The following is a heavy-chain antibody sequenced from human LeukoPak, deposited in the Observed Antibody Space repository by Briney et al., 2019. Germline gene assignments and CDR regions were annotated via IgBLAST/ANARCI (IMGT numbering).Heavy chain of an antibody. V-gene: IGHV1-2*02. CDR3: AKVRAYDFWSGERAFDI. Sequence: ASVKVSCKASGYTFTGYYMHWVRQAPGQGLEWMGWINPNSGGTNYAQKFQGRVTMTRDTSISTAYMELSRLRSDDTAVYYCAKVRAYDFWSGERAFDIWGQGTMVTVSS. CDR1: GYTFTGYY. D-gene: IGHD3-3*01. J-gene: IGHJ3*02. CDR2: INPNSGGT.